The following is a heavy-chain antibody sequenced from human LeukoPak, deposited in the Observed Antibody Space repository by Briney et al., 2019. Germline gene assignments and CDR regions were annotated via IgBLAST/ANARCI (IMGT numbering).Heavy chain of an antibody. CDR1: GYTFTSYG. D-gene: IGHD3-22*01. CDR3: ARDYYDSSGSPYGMDV. CDR2: INPNSGGT. Sequence: ASVKVSCKASGYTFTSYGISWVRQAPGQGLEWMGWINPNSGGTNYAQKFQGRVTMTRDTSISTAYMELSRLRSDDTAVYYCARDYYDSSGSPYGMDVWGQGTTVTVSS. V-gene: IGHV1-2*02. J-gene: IGHJ6*02.